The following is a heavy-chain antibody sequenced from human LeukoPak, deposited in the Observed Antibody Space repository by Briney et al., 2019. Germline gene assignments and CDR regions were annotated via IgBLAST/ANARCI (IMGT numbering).Heavy chain of an antibody. CDR3: ARLLLGSQSRGFEY. CDR2: INTNNGNT. J-gene: IGHJ4*02. Sequence: ASQKISCKTSVYTFTNYGMSWVRQAPGQGLKWMGWINTNNGNTNYAHNFRDTVTMTTDTSTNTDYMELRSLRSDDTAIYYCARLLLGSQSRGFEYWGQGTLVTVSS. D-gene: IGHD3-10*01. V-gene: IGHV1-18*01. CDR1: VYTFTNYG.